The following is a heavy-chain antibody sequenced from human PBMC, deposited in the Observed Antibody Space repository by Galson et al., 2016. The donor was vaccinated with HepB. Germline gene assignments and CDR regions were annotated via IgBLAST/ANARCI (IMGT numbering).Heavy chain of an antibody. J-gene: IGHJ4*02. D-gene: IGHD1-26*01. CDR1: GYTFTSYA. CDR2: INAGNGNT. V-gene: IGHV1-3*01. CDR3: ARADSGSYSSSVDY. Sequence: SVKVSCKASGYTFTSYALHWVRQAPGQRLEWMGWINAGNGNTKYSQKFQGRVTITRDTSASTAYMELSSLRSEDTAVYYCARADSGSYSSSVDYWGQGTLVTVSS.